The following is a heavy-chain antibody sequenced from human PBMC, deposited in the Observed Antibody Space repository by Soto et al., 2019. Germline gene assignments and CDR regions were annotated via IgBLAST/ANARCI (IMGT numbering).Heavy chain of an antibody. V-gene: IGHV3-30*03. CDR3: ARTRSAWSDFHYYSLDV. CDR1: GFTFNGYG. D-gene: IGHD1-26*01. J-gene: IGHJ6*02. Sequence: HPGGSLRLSCAASGFTFNGYGMHWVRQGPGNGLEWVAFISYDSTKTYYADSVKGRFTISRDNSNSALYVQMNSLTGEDTAVYYCARTRSAWSDFHYYSLDVWGQGTTVTVSS. CDR2: ISYDSTKT.